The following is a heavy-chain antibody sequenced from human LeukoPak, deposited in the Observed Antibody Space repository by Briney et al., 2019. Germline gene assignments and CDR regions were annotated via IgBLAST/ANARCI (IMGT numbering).Heavy chain of an antibody. V-gene: IGHV1-69*04. CDR1: GYTFTGYY. CDR3: ARDSAVVPAAIPFYRMDV. Sequence: SVKVSCKASGYTFTGYYMHWVRQAPGQGLEWMGRIIPILGIANYAQKFQGRVTITADKSTSTAYMGLSSLRSEDTAVYYCARDSAVVPAAIPFYRMDVWGQGTTVTVSS. J-gene: IGHJ6*02. CDR2: IIPILGIA. D-gene: IGHD2-2*01.